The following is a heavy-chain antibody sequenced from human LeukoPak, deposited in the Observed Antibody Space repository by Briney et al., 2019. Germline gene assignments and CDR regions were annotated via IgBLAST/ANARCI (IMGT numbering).Heavy chain of an antibody. Sequence: SQTLSLTCAISGDSVSSNSAAWNWIRQSPSGGLEWLGRTYYRSKWYNDYAVSVKSRITINPDTSKNQFSLQLNSVTPEDTAVYYCARETRGRRDYYYYYMDVWGKGTTVTVSS. CDR1: GDSVSSNSAA. J-gene: IGHJ6*03. CDR2: TYYRSKWYN. V-gene: IGHV6-1*01. D-gene: IGHD6-25*01. CDR3: ARETRGRRDYYYYYMDV.